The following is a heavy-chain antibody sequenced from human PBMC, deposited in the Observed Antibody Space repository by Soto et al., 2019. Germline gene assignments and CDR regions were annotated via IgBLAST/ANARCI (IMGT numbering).Heavy chain of an antibody. Sequence: ESLKISCKGSGYSFTSYWIGWVRQMPGKGLEWMGIIYPGDSDTRYSPSFQGQVTISADKSISTAYLQWSSLKASDTAMYYCARQGGMVRGVIIPYYYGMDVWGQGTTVTVSS. J-gene: IGHJ6*02. V-gene: IGHV5-51*01. CDR3: ARQGGMVRGVIIPYYYGMDV. CDR1: GYSFTSYW. CDR2: IYPGDSDT. D-gene: IGHD3-10*01.